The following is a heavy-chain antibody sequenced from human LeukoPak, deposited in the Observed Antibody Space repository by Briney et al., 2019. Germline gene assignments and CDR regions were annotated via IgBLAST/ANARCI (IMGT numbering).Heavy chain of an antibody. CDR3: ARGPAQYSSGPDY. CDR1: GFTFSTYS. Sequence: GSLRLSCAASGFTFSTYSMNWVRQPPGKGLEWIGEVNHSGNTNYNPSLKSRVTISKDTSKSQFSLKLNSVTAADTAVYYCARGPAQYSSGPDYWGQGTLVTVSS. J-gene: IGHJ4*02. CDR2: VNHSGNT. D-gene: IGHD6-19*01. V-gene: IGHV4-34*01.